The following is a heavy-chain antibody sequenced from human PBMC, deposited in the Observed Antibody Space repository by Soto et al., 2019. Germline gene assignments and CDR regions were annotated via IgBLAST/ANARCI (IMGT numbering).Heavy chain of an antibody. CDR3: ARYYYYDSSGYYESYYFDY. J-gene: IGHJ4*02. V-gene: IGHV4-39*01. CDR2: IYYSGST. CDR1: GGSISSSSYY. D-gene: IGHD3-22*01. Sequence: SETLSLTCTVSGGSISSSSYYWGWIRQPPGKGLEWIGSIYYSGSTYYNPSLKSRVTISVDTSKNQFSLKLSSVTAADTAVYYCARYYYYDSSGYYESYYFDYWGQGTLVTVSS.